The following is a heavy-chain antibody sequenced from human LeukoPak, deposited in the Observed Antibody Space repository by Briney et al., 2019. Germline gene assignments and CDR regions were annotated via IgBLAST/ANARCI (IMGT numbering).Heavy chain of an antibody. CDR2: INHSGST. D-gene: IGHD1-26*01. CDR3: ARGRREKPFDY. Sequence: PSETLSLTCAVYGGSFSGYYWSWIRQPPGKGLEWIGEINHSGSTNYNPSLKSRVTISVDTSKNQFSLKLSSVTAADTAVYYCARGRREKPFDYWGQGTLVNVSS. V-gene: IGHV4-34*01. J-gene: IGHJ4*02. CDR1: GGSFSGYY.